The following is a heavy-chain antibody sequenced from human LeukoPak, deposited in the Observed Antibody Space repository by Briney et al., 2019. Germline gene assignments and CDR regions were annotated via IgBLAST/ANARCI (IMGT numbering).Heavy chain of an antibody. CDR1: GYTFTGYY. CDR2: INPNSGGT. CDR3: GRKREVVVPAAIGCKYGMDV. D-gene: IGHD2-2*01. J-gene: IGHJ6*02. V-gene: IGHV1-2*02. Sequence: ASVKVSCKASGYTFTGYYMHWVRQAPGQGLEWMGWINPNSGGTNYAQKFQGRVTMTRDTSISTAYMELSRLRSDDTAVYYCGRKREVVVPAAIGCKYGMDVWGQGTTVTVSS.